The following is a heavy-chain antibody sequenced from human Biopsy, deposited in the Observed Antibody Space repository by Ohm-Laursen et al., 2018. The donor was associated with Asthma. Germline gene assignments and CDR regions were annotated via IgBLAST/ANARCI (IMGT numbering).Heavy chain of an antibody. CDR2: ILSDGRDK. V-gene: IGHV3-30*18. CDR1: GFTFSSYG. CDR3: AKDRVRINSAYYFDY. Sequence: SLRLSCATSGFTFSSYGMHWVRQAPGKGLEWVAVILSDGRDKYYADSVKGRFTISRDNPKNTLYLHMHSLRAEDTAVYFCAKDRVRINSAYYFDYWGQGTLVTVSS. D-gene: IGHD3-10*01. J-gene: IGHJ4*02.